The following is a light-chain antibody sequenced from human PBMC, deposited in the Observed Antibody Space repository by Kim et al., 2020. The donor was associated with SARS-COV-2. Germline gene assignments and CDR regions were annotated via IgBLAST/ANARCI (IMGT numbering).Light chain of an antibody. CDR1: NIGSKS. CDR2: YGS. Sequence: PGKTAMITCGGNNIGSKSVHWYQQKPGQAPVLVIYYGSDRPSGIPERFSGSNSGNTATLTISRVEAGDEADYYCQVWDNSSDHRVFGGGTQLTVL. J-gene: IGLJ3*02. CDR3: QVWDNSSDHRV. V-gene: IGLV3-21*04.